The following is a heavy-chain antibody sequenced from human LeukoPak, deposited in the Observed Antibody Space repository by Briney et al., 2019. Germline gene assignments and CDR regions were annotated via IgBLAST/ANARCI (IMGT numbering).Heavy chain of an antibody. CDR2: IYYSGST. J-gene: IGHJ3*02. CDR3: TRRVATTGIYAFDI. D-gene: IGHD1-1*01. Sequence: SETLSLTCTMSGGSISGGSISTYYWTWIRQPPGKGLEWIGYIYYSGSTNYNPSLKSRVTISLDMSKNQFSLKLNSVTAADTAVYYCTRRVATTGIYAFDIWGQGTMVTVSS. V-gene: IGHV4-59*01. CDR1: GGSISTYY.